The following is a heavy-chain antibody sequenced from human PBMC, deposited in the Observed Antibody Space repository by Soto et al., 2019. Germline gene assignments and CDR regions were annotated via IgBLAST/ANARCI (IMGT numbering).Heavy chain of an antibody. CDR3: ARGLKPRGYGDYTIKDY. V-gene: IGHV1-8*01. CDR1: GYTFTSYD. D-gene: IGHD4-17*01. Sequence: GASVKVSCKASGYTFTSYDINWVRQATGQGLEWMGWMNPNSGNTGYAQKFQGRVTMTRNTSISTAYMELSSLRSEDTAVYYCARGLKPRGYGDYTIKDYWGQGTLVTVSS. CDR2: MNPNSGNT. J-gene: IGHJ4*02.